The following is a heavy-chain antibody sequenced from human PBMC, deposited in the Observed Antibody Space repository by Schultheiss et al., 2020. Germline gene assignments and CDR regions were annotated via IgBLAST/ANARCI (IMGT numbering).Heavy chain of an antibody. V-gene: IGHV4-59*12. CDR3: ARIGVAVAGTSWFDP. CDR1: GGSISSYY. D-gene: IGHD6-19*01. J-gene: IGHJ5*02. CDR2: IYYSGST. Sequence: SETLSLTCTVSGGSISSYYWSWIRQPPGKGLEWIGYIYYSGSTNYNPSLKSRVTMSVDTSKNQFYLKLSSVTAADTAVYYCARIGVAVAGTSWFDPWGQGTLVTVSS.